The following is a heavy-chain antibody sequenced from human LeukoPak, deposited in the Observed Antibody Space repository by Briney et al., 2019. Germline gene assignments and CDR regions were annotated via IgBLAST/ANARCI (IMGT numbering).Heavy chain of an antibody. CDR2: ILSDGSNK. CDR3: AKDRRDGYNYLFDY. D-gene: IGHD5-24*01. J-gene: IGHJ4*02. Sequence: PGRSLRLSCAAPGLTFSGYGMHWVRQAPGKGLEWVAVILSDGSNKYYADSVKGRFTISRDNSKNTLYLQMNSLRAEDTAVYYCAKDRRDGYNYLFDYWGQGTLVTVSS. V-gene: IGHV3-30*18. CDR1: GLTFSGYG.